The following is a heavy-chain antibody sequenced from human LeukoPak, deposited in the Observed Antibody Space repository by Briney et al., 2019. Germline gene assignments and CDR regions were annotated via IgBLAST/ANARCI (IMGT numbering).Heavy chain of an antibody. CDR3: ARFAMGSGPAHNWLDP. J-gene: IGHJ5*02. Sequence: SETLSLTCTVSGGSISSSSYYWGWIRQPPGKGLEWIGSIYYSGSTYYNPSLKSRVTISVDTSKNQFSLKLSSVTAADTAVYYCARFAMGSGPAHNWLDPWGQGTLVTVSS. D-gene: IGHD2-15*01. CDR1: GGSISSSSYY. CDR2: IYYSGST. V-gene: IGHV4-39*07.